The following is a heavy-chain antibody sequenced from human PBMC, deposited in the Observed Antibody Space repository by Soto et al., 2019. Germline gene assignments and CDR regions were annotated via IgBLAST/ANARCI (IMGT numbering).Heavy chain of an antibody. CDR1: GDAMTYGGYS. J-gene: IGHJ4*02. Sequence: PSETLSLTCSVSGDAMTYGGYSWSCIRQSPEKGLEWLGYIGHLATTYYNPSFKSRLSLSIDRTKNQFSLSLISMTAADKAVYSCARCGGYDSFDLWGQGIQVTVSS. D-gene: IGHD2-21*01. CDR2: IGHLATT. V-gene: IGHV4-30-2*06. CDR3: ARCGGYDSFDL.